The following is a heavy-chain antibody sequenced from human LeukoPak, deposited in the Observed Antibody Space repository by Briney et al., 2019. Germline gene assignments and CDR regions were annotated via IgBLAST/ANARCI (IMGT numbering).Heavy chain of an antibody. CDR2: IIPILGIA. J-gene: IGHJ4*02. D-gene: IGHD2-15*01. CDR1: GGTFSSYA. Sequence: SVKVSCKASGGTFSSYAISWVRQAPGQGLEWMGRIIPILGIANYAQKFQGRVTITTDKSTSTAYMELSSLRAEDTAVYYCARVQGSGLPRWHWGQGTLVTVSS. V-gene: IGHV1-69*04. CDR3: ARVQGSGLPRWH.